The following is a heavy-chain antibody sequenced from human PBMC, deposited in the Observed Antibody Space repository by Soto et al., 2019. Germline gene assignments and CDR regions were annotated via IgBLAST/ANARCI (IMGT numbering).Heavy chain of an antibody. CDR3: AKDLEQLENFDY. CDR1: GYTFTSYG. V-gene: IGHV1-18*04. J-gene: IGHJ4*02. D-gene: IGHD6-13*01. Sequence: ASVKVSCKASGYTFTSYGISWVRQAPGQGLEWMGWISAYNGNTNYAQKLQGRVTMTTDTSTSTAYMELRSLRSDDTAVYYCAKDLEQLENFDYWGQGTLVTVSS. CDR2: ISAYNGNT.